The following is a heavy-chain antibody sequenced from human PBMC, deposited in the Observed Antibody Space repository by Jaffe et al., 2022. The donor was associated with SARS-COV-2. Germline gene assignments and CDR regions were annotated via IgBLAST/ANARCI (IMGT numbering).Heavy chain of an antibody. CDR3: AREPDYSNYEFGVGDY. CDR2: INPSGGST. D-gene: IGHD4-4*01. V-gene: IGHV1-46*01. CDR1: GYTFTSYY. Sequence: QVQLVQSGAEVKKPGASVKVSCKASGYTFTSYYMHWVRQAPGQGLEWMGIINPSGGSTSYAQKFQGRVTMTRDTSTSTVYMELSSLRSEDTAVYYCAREPDYSNYEFGVGDYWGQGTLVTVSS. J-gene: IGHJ4*02.